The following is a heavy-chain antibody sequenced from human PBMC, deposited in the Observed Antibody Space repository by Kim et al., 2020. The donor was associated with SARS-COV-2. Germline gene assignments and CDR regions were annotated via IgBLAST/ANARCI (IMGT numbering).Heavy chain of an antibody. J-gene: IGHJ4*02. Sequence: GSLRLSCAASGFALSSHPMSWVRQAPGKGLEWVAYIHPGGSEYYVDSVRGRFTISRDNTQNSLFLQMSSLRADDTAIYYCARSITMIPEDYWGQGTLVTVSS. CDR3: ARSITMIPEDY. V-gene: IGHV3-7*01. CDR1: GFALSSHP. D-gene: IGHD3-22*01. CDR2: IHPGGSE.